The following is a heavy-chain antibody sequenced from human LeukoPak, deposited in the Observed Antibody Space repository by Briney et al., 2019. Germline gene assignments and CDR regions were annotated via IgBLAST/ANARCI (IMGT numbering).Heavy chain of an antibody. V-gene: IGHV3-11*04. D-gene: IGHD3-3*01. CDR3: ARDYYDFWSGNRGDY. CDR1: GFTFSDYY. CDR2: ISSSGSTI. Sequence: GGSLRLSCAASGFTFSDYYMSWIRQAPGKGLEWVSYISSSGSTIYYADSVKGRFTISRDNAKNSLYLQMNSLRAEDTAVYYCARDYYDFWSGNRGDYWGQGTLVTVSS. J-gene: IGHJ4*02.